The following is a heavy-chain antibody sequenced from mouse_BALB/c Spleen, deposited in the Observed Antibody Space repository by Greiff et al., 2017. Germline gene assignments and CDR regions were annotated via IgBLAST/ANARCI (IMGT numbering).Heavy chain of an antibody. Sequence: VKLMESGPGLVAPSQSLSITCTVSGFSLTSYGVHWVRQPPGKGLEWLGVIWAGGSTNYNSALMSRLSISKDNSKSQVFLKMNSLQTDDTAMYYCARDQEATRWYFDVWGAGTTVTVSS. V-gene: IGHV2-9*02. CDR1: GFSLTSYG. CDR2: IWAGGST. J-gene: IGHJ1*01. D-gene: IGHD3-2*02. CDR3: ARDQEATRWYFDV.